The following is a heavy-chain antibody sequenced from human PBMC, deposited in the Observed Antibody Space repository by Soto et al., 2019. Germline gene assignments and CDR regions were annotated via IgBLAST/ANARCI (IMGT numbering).Heavy chain of an antibody. D-gene: IGHD2-15*01. J-gene: IGHJ4*01. Sequence: ASVKVSCKASGYTFTSYYIHWVRQAPGQGLEWLGLITTSGGHAYYAPDFQGRVDLTRDTSTSTVYMDLTSLTSEETAVYYCARGEVVAATSYCDFWG. V-gene: IGHV1-46*01. CDR3: ARGEVVAATSYCDF. CDR2: ITTSGGHA. CDR1: GYTFTSYY.